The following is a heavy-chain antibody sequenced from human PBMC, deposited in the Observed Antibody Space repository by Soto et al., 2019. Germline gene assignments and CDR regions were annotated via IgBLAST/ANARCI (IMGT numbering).Heavy chain of an antibody. J-gene: IGHJ4*02. CDR2: MKEDGGEK. CDR1: GFTFNTYW. CDR3: ARGRLTQDY. V-gene: IGHV3-7*01. Sequence: PGGSLRLSCVASGFTFNTYWMTWVRQAPGKGLEWVANMKEDGGEKYYVDPVRGRFSISRDNAENSMYLQMNSLTVEDTAVYYCARGRLTQDYCGQGTQVTVSS. D-gene: IGHD2-21*01.